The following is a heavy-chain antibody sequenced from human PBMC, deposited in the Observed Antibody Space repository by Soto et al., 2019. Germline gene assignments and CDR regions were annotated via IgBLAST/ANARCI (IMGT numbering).Heavy chain of an antibody. J-gene: IGHJ3*02. D-gene: IGHD2-15*01. CDR3: AIIFNRAFET. CDR1: GFTFSSYW. V-gene: IGHV3-7*01. CDR2: IKQEGTEK. Sequence: EVPLVESGGGLVQPGGSLRLSCAASGFTFSSYWMSWVRQAPGRGLEWMGNIKQEGTEKEYVDSVKGRFTIYRDNARNAVFLQIDSRRADDTAVYYCAIIFNRAFETWGQGTMVPVSS.